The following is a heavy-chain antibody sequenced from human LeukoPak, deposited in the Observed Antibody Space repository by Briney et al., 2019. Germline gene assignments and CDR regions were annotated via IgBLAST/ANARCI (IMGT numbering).Heavy chain of an antibody. CDR2: INHSGST. CDR3: ARGPAAISSGWYYYYYGMDV. D-gene: IGHD6-19*01. CDR1: GGSISSSSYY. Sequence: SETLSLTCTVSGGSISSSSYYWSWIRQPPGQGLEWIGEINHSGSTNYNPSLKSRVTISVDTSKNQFSLKLSSVTAADTAVYYCARGPAAISSGWYYYYYGMDVWGQGTTVTVSS. J-gene: IGHJ6*02. V-gene: IGHV4-39*07.